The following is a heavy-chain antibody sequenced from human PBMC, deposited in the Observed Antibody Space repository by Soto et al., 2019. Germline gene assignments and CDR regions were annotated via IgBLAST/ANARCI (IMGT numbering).Heavy chain of an antibody. CDR3: AMLVVVPGKGGAFDI. CDR2: IYYSGST. Sequence: QVQLQESGPGLVKPSQTLSLTCTVSGGSISSGGYYWSWIRQHPGKCLEWIGYIYYSGSTYYNPSLKSRVTISVDTSKNQFSLKLSSVTAADTAVYYCAMLVVVPGKGGAFDIWGQGTMVTVSS. CDR1: GGSISSGGYY. J-gene: IGHJ3*02. D-gene: IGHD3-22*01. V-gene: IGHV4-31*03.